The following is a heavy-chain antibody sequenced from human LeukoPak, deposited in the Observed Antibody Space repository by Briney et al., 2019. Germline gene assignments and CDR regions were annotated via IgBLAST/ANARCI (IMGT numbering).Heavy chain of an antibody. CDR3: ATAFVVVPAAIHFDY. V-gene: IGHV1-24*01. D-gene: IGHD2-2*01. Sequence: ASVKVSCKVSGYTLTELSMHWVRQAPGKGLEWMGGFDPEDGETIYAQKFQGRVTMTEDTSTDTAYMKLSSLRSEDTAVYYCATAFVVVPAAIHFDYWGQGTLVTVSS. CDR2: FDPEDGET. J-gene: IGHJ4*02. CDR1: GYTLTELS.